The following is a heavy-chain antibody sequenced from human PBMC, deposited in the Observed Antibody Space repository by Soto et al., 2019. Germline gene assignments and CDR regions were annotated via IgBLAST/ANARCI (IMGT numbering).Heavy chain of an antibody. CDR2: ISGSGGST. CDR1: GFTFSSYA. Sequence: GGSLRLSCAASGFTFSSYAMSWVRQAPGKGLEWVSAISGSGGSTYYADSVKGRFTISRDNSKNTLYLQMNSLRAEDTAVYYCAKDYRKQGVDTAMVWGFDYWGQGTLVTVSS. J-gene: IGHJ4*02. CDR3: AKDYRKQGVDTAMVWGFDY. V-gene: IGHV3-23*01. D-gene: IGHD5-18*01.